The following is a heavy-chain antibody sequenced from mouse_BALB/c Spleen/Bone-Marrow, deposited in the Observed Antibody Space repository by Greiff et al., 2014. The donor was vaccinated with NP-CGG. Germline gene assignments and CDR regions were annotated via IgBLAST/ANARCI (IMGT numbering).Heavy chain of an antibody. D-gene: IGHD2-14*01. V-gene: IGHV1-14*01. CDR1: GYTFTSYV. CDR3: AKGVNYRYDFDY. CDR2: INPYNDGT. Sequence: VQLQQSGPELVKPGASVKMSCKASGYTFTSYVMHWVKQKPGQGLEWIGYINPYNDGTKYNEKFKGMATLTPDRSSSTAYMELSSLTSEDSAVYYCAKGVNYRYDFDYWGQGTTLTVSS. J-gene: IGHJ2*01.